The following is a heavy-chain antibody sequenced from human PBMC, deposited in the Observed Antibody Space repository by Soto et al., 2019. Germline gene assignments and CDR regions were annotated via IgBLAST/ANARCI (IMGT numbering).Heavy chain of an antibody. Sequence: PGGTLRLSCAASGCTFSDYYMCWVRQAPGEGGEWIGYISNSGSTTYYVQSVKGRFTISIDKSNISLFLQMNSLRAEDTAVYYCVRYIIPAYFYYGMDXWGQGTTVTVS. CDR3: VRYIIPAYFYYGMDX. D-gene: IGHD1-1*01. CDR2: ISNSGSTT. V-gene: IGHV3-11*01. CDR1: GCTFSDYY. J-gene: IGHJ6*02.